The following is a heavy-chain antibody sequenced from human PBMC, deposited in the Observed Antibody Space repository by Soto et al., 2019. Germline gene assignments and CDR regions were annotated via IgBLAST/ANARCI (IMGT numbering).Heavy chain of an antibody. CDR1: GGSISSGDYY. D-gene: IGHD3-16*01. Sequence: QVQLQESGPGLVKPSQTPSLTCTVSGGSISSGDYYWSWIRQPPGKGLEWIGFIYYSGGTYYKPSLKSRVTISVDTSKNKFSLNLSSVTAADTAVYYCARASTGELWVYANWFDPWGPGTLVTVSS. CDR2: IYYSGGT. V-gene: IGHV4-30-4*01. CDR3: ARASTGELWVYANWFDP. J-gene: IGHJ5*02.